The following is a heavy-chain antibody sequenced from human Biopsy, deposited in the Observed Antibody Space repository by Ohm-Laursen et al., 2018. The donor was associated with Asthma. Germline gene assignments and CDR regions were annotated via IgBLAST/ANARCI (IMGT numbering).Heavy chain of an antibody. J-gene: IGHJ4*02. D-gene: IGHD2-2*01. CDR3: ARKAGSCISRTCYSLDF. CDR1: GGTFNTYV. Sequence: GASVMVSCQSLGGTFNTYVIGWVRQAPGKGLEWMGGINSVFGTTTYPQKFQDRVTITADDSTSTVYMELSSLRSEDTAVYYCARKAGSCISRTCYSLDFWGQGTLVTVSS. CDR2: INSVFGTT. V-gene: IGHV1-69*13.